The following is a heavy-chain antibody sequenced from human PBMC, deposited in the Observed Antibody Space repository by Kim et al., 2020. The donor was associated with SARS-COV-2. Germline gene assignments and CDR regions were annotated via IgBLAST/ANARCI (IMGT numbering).Heavy chain of an antibody. CDR2: VYHTGGST. J-gene: IGHJ1*01. V-gene: IGHV4-59*01. Sequence: SETLSLTCIVSGGSITDSYWTWIRQSPGKRLEWLGYVYHTGGSTNYNPSPNSRVTISVDTSKKRFFLKVNSVTAADRAVYYCALLRPRLWFAAFGGQ. D-gene: IGHD3-10*01. CDR3: ALLRPRLWFAAF. CDR1: GGSITDSY.